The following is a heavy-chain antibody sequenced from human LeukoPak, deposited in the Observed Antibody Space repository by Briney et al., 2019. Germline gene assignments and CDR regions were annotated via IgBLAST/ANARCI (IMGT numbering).Heavy chain of an antibody. CDR2: MNPNSGNT. CDR1: GYTFTSYD. CDR3: ARGRSIAARPKRYYFDC. Sequence: GASVTVSCKASGYTFTSYDINWVRQATGQGLEWMGWMNPNSGNTGYAQKFQGRVTMTRNTSISTAYMELSSLRSEDTAVYYCARGRSIAARPKRYYFDCWGQGTLVTVSS. J-gene: IGHJ4*02. D-gene: IGHD6-6*01. V-gene: IGHV1-8*01.